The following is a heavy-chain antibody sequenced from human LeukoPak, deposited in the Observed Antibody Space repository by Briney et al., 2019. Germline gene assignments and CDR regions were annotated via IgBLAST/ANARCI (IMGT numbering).Heavy chain of an antibody. V-gene: IGHV1-69*06. CDR3: ARGYSYAETTFDY. Sequence: SVKVSCKASGGTFSSYAMSWVRQAPGQGLEWMGGIIPIFGTANYAQKFQGRVTITADKSTSTAYMELSSLRSEDTAVYYCARGYSYAETTFDYWGQGTLVTVSS. J-gene: IGHJ4*02. CDR1: GGTFSSYA. D-gene: IGHD5-18*01. CDR2: IIPIFGTA.